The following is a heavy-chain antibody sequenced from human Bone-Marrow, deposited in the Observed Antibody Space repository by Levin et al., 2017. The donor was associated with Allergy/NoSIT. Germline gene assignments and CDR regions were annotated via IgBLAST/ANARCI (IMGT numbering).Heavy chain of an antibody. CDR2: IRHSGSN. Sequence: SCTVSGVSMSGHYWSWIRQPAGQGLEWIGRIRHSGSNNYNPSLKSRLTMSVDTSKNQFSLKLSSVTAADTALYFCAREEWDDFVDSPLDIWGQGTMVTVSS. CDR1: GVSMSGHY. CDR3: AREEWDDFVDSPLDI. D-gene: IGHD1-26*01. J-gene: IGHJ3*02. V-gene: IGHV4-4*07.